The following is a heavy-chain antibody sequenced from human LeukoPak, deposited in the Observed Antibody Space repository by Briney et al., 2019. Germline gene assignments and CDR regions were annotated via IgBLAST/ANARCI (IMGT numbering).Heavy chain of an antibody. Sequence: GASVKVSCKAAGGTFSSYAINWMRQTPGQGLEWMGKIISVLDEVDYSPKFQGRVTIIADRSTNTAFMELSSLTHEDTAIYYCASEAYSSYSDYFKYWGQGTLVTVSS. CDR1: GGTFSSYA. V-gene: IGHV1-69*04. CDR3: ASEAYSSYSDYFKY. J-gene: IGHJ4*02. CDR2: IISVLDEV. D-gene: IGHD2-21*01.